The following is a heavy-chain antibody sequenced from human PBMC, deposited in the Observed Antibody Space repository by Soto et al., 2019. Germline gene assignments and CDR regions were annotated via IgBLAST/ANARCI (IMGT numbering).Heavy chain of an antibody. Sequence: PGGSLRLSFAASGFTFEDYTLHWVRQAPGKGLEWVSLISWDGGSTYHADSVKGRFTISRDNSKNSLYLQMNSLRTEDTALYYCAKALTPRRYYDSSDYWGQGTLVTVSS. J-gene: IGHJ4*02. V-gene: IGHV3-43*01. D-gene: IGHD3-22*01. CDR3: AKALTPRRYYDSSDY. CDR2: ISWDGGST. CDR1: GFTFEDYT.